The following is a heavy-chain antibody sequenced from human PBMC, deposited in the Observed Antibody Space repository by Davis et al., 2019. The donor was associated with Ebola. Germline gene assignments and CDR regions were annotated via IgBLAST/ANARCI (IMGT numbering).Heavy chain of an antibody. D-gene: IGHD3-3*01. CDR1: GGSFSGYY. Sequence: SETLSLTCAVYGGSFSGYYWSWIRQPPGKGLEWIGEINHSGSTNYNPSLKSRVTISVDTSKNQFSLKLSSVTAADTAVYYCASSSYDFWGGYYRYWGQGTLVTVSS. V-gene: IGHV4-34*01. CDR3: ASSSYDFWGGYYRY. CDR2: INHSGST. J-gene: IGHJ4*02.